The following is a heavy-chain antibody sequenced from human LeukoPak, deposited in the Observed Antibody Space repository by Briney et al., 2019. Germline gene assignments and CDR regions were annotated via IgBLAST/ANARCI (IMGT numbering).Heavy chain of an antibody. Sequence: SETLSLTCTVSGGSISSSSYYSGWIRQPPGKGLEWIGSIYYSGSTYYNPSLKSRVTISVDTSKNQFSLKLGSVTAADTAVYYCARHVDTAMAPPYYFDYWGQGTLVTVSS. V-gene: IGHV4-39*01. J-gene: IGHJ4*02. CDR3: ARHVDTAMAPPYYFDY. CDR1: GGSISSSSYY. D-gene: IGHD5-18*01. CDR2: IYYSGST.